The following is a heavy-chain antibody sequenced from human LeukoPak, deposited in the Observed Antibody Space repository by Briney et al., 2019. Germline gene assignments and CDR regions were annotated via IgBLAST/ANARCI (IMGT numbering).Heavy chain of an antibody. J-gene: IGHJ6*02. CDR2: IKQDGSEN. V-gene: IGHV3-7*01. D-gene: IGHD5-24*01. Sequence: GGSLRLSCAASGFTSSGYWMSWVRQAPGKGLEWVANIKQDGSENYYVDSVKGRFTISRDNAKNSLYLQMNSLRAEDTAVYYCARDEMATSYPYYYYGMDVWGQGTTVTVSS. CDR3: ARDEMATSYPYYYYGMDV. CDR1: GFTSSGYW.